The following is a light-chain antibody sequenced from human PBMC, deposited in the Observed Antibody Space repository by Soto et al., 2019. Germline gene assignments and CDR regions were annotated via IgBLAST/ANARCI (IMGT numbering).Light chain of an antibody. CDR1: QSVSNY. V-gene: IGKV3-11*01. Sequence: EIVLTQSPATLSLSPGERATLSCRASQSVSNYLAWYQQKPGQAPRLLIYDTSNRATGIPARFSGSGSGTDFTLTISSLEPEDFAVYYCQQRSNWPPFTFGPGTKVDIK. J-gene: IGKJ3*01. CDR3: QQRSNWPPFT. CDR2: DTS.